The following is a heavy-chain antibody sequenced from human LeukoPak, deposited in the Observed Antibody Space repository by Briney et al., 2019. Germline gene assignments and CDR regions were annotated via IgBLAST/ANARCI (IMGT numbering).Heavy chain of an antibody. J-gene: IGHJ6*03. Sequence: GGSLRLSCAASGFTFDTYGMAWVRQAPGKGLEWVSGIDWHGTSTGYADSVKGRFTLSRDNGKNSLYLQMNSLRAEDTAVYYCARGDYYYYYYMDVWGKGTTVSVSS. CDR3: ARGDYYYYYYMDV. CDR2: IDWHGTST. V-gene: IGHV3-20*04. CDR1: GFTFDTYG.